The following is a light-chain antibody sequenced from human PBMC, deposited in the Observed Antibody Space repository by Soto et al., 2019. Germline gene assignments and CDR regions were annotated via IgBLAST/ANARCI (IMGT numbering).Light chain of an antibody. CDR3: QQRRKWPPIT. CDR2: DAS. J-gene: IGKJ4*01. CDR1: QSVSSY. Sequence: EIVLTQSPATLSLSPGERATLSCRASQSVSSYLAWYQQKPGQAPRLLIYDASNRATGIPARFSGSGSGTDFTITNSSLEPEDFAVYYCQQRRKWPPITIGGGTKVEIK. V-gene: IGKV3-11*01.